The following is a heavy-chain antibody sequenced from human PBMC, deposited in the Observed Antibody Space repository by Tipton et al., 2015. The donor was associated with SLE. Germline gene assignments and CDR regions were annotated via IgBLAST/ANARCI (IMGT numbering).Heavy chain of an antibody. D-gene: IGHD6-13*01. V-gene: IGHV4-39*07. CDR1: GGSVSSRGHF. Sequence: TLSLTCSVSGGSVSSRGHFWGWIRQPPGKGLEWIATVYYTGNTYYSPSLKSRVTISVDTSQNQLSLRLRSVTVADTAVYYCARSPLTAAAGSMYVWGQGTLVSVSS. CDR3: ARSPLTAAAGSMYV. J-gene: IGHJ4*02. CDR2: VYYTGNT.